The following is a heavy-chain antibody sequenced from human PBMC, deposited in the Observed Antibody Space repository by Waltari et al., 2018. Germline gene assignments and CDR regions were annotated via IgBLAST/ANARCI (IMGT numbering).Heavy chain of an antibody. Sequence: QVQLQESGPGLVEPSETLSLTCSVSGYSISSGYYWGWIRQAPGKGLEWIGSIDHSGNMYYNPSLKSRVTISMDTSTNQFALRLSSVTAADTAVYYCVRDDGDCSSCWPYYFDFWGQGTLVTVSS. CDR1: GYSISSGYY. CDR3: VRDDGDCSSCWPYYFDF. J-gene: IGHJ4*02. V-gene: IGHV4-38-2*02. D-gene: IGHD6-13*01. CDR2: IDHSGNM.